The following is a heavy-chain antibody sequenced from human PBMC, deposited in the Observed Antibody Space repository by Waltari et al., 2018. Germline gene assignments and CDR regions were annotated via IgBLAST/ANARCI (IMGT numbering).Heavy chain of an antibody. CDR2: INAGNGNT. Sequence: QVQLVQSGAEVKKPGASVKVSCKASGYTFTSYAMHWVRQAPGQRLEWMGWINAGNGNTKYSQKFQGRVTITRDTSASTAYMELSSLRSEDTAVYYCARDHDTYSSSYYYFDYWGQGTLVTVSS. D-gene: IGHD6-6*01. CDR3: ARDHDTYSSSYYYFDY. V-gene: IGHV1-3*01. J-gene: IGHJ4*02. CDR1: GYTFTSYA.